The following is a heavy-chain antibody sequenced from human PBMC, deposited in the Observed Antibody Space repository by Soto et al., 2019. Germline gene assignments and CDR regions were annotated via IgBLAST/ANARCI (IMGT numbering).Heavy chain of an antibody. J-gene: IGHJ6*02. D-gene: IGHD3-10*01. CDR2: IIPIFGTA. V-gene: IGHV1-69*01. CDR3: ARERDLHHPQFVRYGMDL. CDR1: GGTFSSYA. Sequence: QVQLVQSGAEVKKPGSSVKVSCKASGGTFSSYAISWVRQAPGQGLEWMGGIIPIFGTANYAQKFQGRVTITADESTSTAYMELMSLRCEDTAVYYCARERDLHHPQFVRYGMDLWGQGTTVTVSS.